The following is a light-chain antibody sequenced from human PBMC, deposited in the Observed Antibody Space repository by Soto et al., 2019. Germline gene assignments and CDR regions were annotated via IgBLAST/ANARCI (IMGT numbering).Light chain of an antibody. V-gene: IGKV1-33*01. CDR1: QDISNY. Sequence: DIQMTQSPSSLSASVGDRVTITCQASQDISNYLNWYQQKPGKAPKLLIYDASNLETGVPARFSGSGSGTDFTFTISSLQPEDIATYYCKQSDNLPLTFGGGTKVEIK. CDR3: KQSDNLPLT. CDR2: DAS. J-gene: IGKJ4*01.